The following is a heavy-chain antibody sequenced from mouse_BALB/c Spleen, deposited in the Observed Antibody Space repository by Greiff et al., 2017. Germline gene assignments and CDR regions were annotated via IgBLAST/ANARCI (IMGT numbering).Heavy chain of an antibody. J-gene: IGHJ3*01. CDR1: GYSITSDYA. CDR3: ARKDYGSSSFAY. Sequence: VQLKQSGPGLVKPSQSLSLTCTVTGYSITSDYAWNWIRQFPGNKLEWMGYISYSGSTSYNPSLKSRISITRDTSKNQFFLQLNSVTTEDTATYYCARKDYGSSSFAYWGQGTLVTVSA. D-gene: IGHD1-1*01. V-gene: IGHV3-2*02. CDR2: ISYSGST.